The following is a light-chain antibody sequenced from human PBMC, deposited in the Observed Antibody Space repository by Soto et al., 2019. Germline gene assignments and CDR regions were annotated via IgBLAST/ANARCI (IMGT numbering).Light chain of an antibody. Sequence: NEVRQPPGTQSLAARRRGNLCRRASQTVRNNYLAWYQQKPGQAPRLLIYDTSSRATGVPDRYSASGSGTDFTLTISRLEPEDFAVFFCQQYGTSEIIFGQGTRLEIK. CDR1: QTVRNNY. CDR2: DTS. V-gene: IGKV3-20*01. CDR3: QQYGTSEII. J-gene: IGKJ5*01.